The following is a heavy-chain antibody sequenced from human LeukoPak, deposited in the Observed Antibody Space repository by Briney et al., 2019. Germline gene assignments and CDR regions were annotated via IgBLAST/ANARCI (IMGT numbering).Heavy chain of an antibody. J-gene: IGHJ2*01. CDR3: ARRSGSYWYFDL. V-gene: IGHV4-59*08. Sequence: SETLSLTCTVSGGSISSYYWSWIRQPPGKGLEWIGYIYYSGGTNYNPSLKSRVTISVDTSKNQFSLKLSSVTAADTAVYYCARRSGSYWYFDLWGRGTLVTVSS. CDR2: IYYSGGT. D-gene: IGHD1-26*01. CDR1: GGSISSYY.